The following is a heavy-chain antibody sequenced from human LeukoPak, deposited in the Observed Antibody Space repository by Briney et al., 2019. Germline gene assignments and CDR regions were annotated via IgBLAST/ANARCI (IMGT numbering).Heavy chain of an antibody. D-gene: IGHD5-18*01. CDR2: ISGSGGST. CDR1: GFTFSSYA. V-gene: IGHV3-23*01. CDR3: AKLKDTLAARGGDY. J-gene: IGHJ4*02. Sequence: GGSLRLSCAASGFTFSSYAMSWVRQAPGKGLEWVPAISGSGGSTYYADSVKGRFTISRDNSKNTLYLQMSSLRAEDTAVYYCAKLKDTLAARGGDYWGQGTLVTVSS.